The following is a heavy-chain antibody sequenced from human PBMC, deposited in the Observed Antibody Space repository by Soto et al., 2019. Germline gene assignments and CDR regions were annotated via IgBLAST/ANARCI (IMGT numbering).Heavy chain of an antibody. Sequence: EVQLLESGGGLVQPGGSLRLSCAASGFTFSSYAMSWVRQAPGKGLEWVSAISGSGGSTYYADSVKGRFTISRDNSKNTLYMQMKSLIADDKAVYYCAKERQHDFCSGYPLATYFYYGMDVWCQVTPVTVS. CDR2: ISGSGGST. CDR3: AKERQHDFCSGYPLATYFYYGMDV. V-gene: IGHV3-23*01. J-gene: IGHJ6*02. CDR1: GFTFSSYA. D-gene: IGHD3-3*01.